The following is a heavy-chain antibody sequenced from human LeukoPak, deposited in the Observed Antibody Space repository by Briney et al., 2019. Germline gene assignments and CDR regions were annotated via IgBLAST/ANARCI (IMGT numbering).Heavy chain of an antibody. CDR2: INTDGSST. Sequence: GGSLRLSCSASGFTLSNYWIHWVRQAPGKGLVWVSRINTDGSSTNYADSVRGRFTVSRDNAKNTLYLQMNSLRVEDTAVYYCARARGDGTLDYWGQGTLVTVSS. CDR3: ARARGDGTLDY. D-gene: IGHD2-21*02. J-gene: IGHJ4*02. V-gene: IGHV3-74*01. CDR1: GFTLSNYW.